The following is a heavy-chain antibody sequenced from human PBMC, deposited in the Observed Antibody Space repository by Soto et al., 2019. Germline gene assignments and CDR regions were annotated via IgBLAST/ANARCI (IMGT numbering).Heavy chain of an antibody. D-gene: IGHD4-17*01. Sequence: PSETVSLTCLVSGFPISSTYSWGWIRQPPGKGLEWIGSISHSGTTSYSPSLTSRVSISVDTSKNQVSLKLTSVTAADTAVYFCARVTMVIRDSDHFGVDVWGHGTTVTVSS. CDR3: ARVTMVIRDSDHFGVDV. CDR1: GFPISSTYS. J-gene: IGHJ6*02. CDR2: ISHSGTT. V-gene: IGHV4-38-2*02.